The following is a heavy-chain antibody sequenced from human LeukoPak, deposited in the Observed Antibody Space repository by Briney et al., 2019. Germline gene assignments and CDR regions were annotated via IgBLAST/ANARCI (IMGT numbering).Heavy chain of an antibody. CDR1: GRSISSYY. J-gene: IGHJ5*02. D-gene: IGHD3-16*01. Sequence: KPSETLSLTCTVSGRSISSYYWSWIRQPPGKGLEYIGCIYYSGSTNYNPSLKSRVTISVDTSKNQFSLNLSSVTAADTAVYYCARLKGGPFDPWGQGTLVTVSS. CDR3: ARLKGGPFDP. V-gene: IGHV4-59*01. CDR2: IYYSGST.